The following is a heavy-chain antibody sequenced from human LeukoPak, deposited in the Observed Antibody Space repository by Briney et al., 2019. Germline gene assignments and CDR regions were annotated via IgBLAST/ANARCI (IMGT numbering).Heavy chain of an antibody. J-gene: IGHJ4*02. CDR3: AKESVSGSHLSYFDY. Sequence: GGSLRLSCAASGFTFSSYAMSWVRQAPGKGLEWVSAIGGSGGSTYYADSVKGRFTIPRDNSKNTLYLHMNSLRAEDTAVYYCAKESVSGSHLSYFDYWGQGTLVTVSS. CDR2: IGGSGGST. V-gene: IGHV3-23*01. D-gene: IGHD3-10*01. CDR1: GFTFSSYA.